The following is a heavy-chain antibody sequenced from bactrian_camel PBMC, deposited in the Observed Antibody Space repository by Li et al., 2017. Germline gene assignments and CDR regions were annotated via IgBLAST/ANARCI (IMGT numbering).Heavy chain of an antibody. CDR3: AAGWAMLHSATRGKGVCTT. V-gene: IGHV3S40*01. J-gene: IGHJ4*01. D-gene: IGHD1*01. CDR1: GDMFSTYG. CDR2: STGYGDRT. Sequence: VQLVESGGGLVQSGGSLRRSCAASGDMFSTYGMGWVRQPPGKGIEWVSGSTGYGDRTSYADSVKGRLTISQDNAKNTLYLQMNSLKPEDTAMYYCAAGWAMLHSATRGKGVCTTGARGPRSPSP.